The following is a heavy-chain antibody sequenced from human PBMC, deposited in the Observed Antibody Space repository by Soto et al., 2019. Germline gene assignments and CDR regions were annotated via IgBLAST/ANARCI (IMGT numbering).Heavy chain of an antibody. CDR3: ARAPSKYDSKGFDY. D-gene: IGHD3-16*01. CDR2: IKQDGSDK. J-gene: IGHJ4*02. V-gene: IGHV3-7*01. Sequence: GGSLRLSCAASGLTFSNYWMNWVRQAPGKGLEWVANIKQDGSDKYYLDSVKGRFTISRDNAKNSLYLQMNDLRAEDTAVYYCARAPSKYDSKGFDYWGQGTLVTISS. CDR1: GLTFSNYW.